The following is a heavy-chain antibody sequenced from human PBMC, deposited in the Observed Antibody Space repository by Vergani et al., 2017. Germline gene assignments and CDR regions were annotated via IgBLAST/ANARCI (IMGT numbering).Heavy chain of an antibody. D-gene: IGHD5-12*01. CDR1: GFTFSTYA. V-gene: IGHV3-23*01. CDR2: LTGGGGST. Sequence: EVQLLESGGSLKQPGGSVRLSCAASGFTFSTYAMHWVRQAPGQGLEWVSALTGGGGSTYYEDSFKGRFFISTDNSRDTLYLQMNTLRPEDTATYYCVTDAEGYETFLDSGGKGTLVTFSS. CDR3: VTDAEGYETFLDS. J-gene: IGHJ4*02.